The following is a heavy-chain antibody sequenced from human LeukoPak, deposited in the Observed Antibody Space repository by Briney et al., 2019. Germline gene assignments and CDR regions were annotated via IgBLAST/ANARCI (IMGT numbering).Heavy chain of an antibody. D-gene: IGHD3-3*01. CDR1: GGSISSGGYY. V-gene: IGHV4-31*03. J-gene: IGHJ4*02. CDR3: ASVYYDPPHYFDY. Sequence: SETLSLTCTVSGGSISSGGYYWSWIRQHPGKGLEWIGYIYYSGSTYYNPSLKSRVTISVDTSKNQFSLKLSSVTAADTAVCYCASVYYDPPHYFDYWGQGNLVTVSS. CDR2: IYYSGST.